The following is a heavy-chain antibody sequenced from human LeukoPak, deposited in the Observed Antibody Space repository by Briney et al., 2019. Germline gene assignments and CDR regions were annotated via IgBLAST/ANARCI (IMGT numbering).Heavy chain of an antibody. V-gene: IGHV3-11*01. CDR1: NFVFSDYY. CDR2: ISSSGDSI. Sequence: PGGSLRLSRAASNFVFSDYYMSWVRQAPGKGLEWVAYISSSGDSIYYGDSVKGRFFISRDNAENSLYLQMNSLRAEDTAVYYCVREVDGEHGSGTFFDLWGQGNMVTVSS. D-gene: IGHD3-10*01. CDR3: VREVDGEHGSGTFFDL. J-gene: IGHJ4*02.